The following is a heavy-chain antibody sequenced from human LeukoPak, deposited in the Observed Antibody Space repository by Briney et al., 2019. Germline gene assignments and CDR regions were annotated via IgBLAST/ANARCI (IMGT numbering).Heavy chain of an antibody. CDR1: GFTFSSYA. Sequence: GGSLRLSCAASGFTFSSYAMSWVRQAPGKGLEWVSAISGSGGGTYYADSVKGRFTISRDNSKNTLYLQTNSLRAEDTAVYSCAKDSSSWPYYFDYWGQGTLVTVSS. V-gene: IGHV3-23*01. D-gene: IGHD6-13*01. CDR2: ISGSGGGT. J-gene: IGHJ4*02. CDR3: AKDSSSWPYYFDY.